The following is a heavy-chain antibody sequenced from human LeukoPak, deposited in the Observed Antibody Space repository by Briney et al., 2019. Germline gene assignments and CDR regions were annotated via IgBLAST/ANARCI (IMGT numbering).Heavy chain of an antibody. J-gene: IGHJ3*02. Sequence: GGSLRLSCAASGFTFSDYYMIWIRQAPGKGLEWVSYISGSGSTMYDADSVKGRFTISRDNAKNSLYLQMNSLRAEDTAVYYCARRSRYGDNAFDIWGQGTMVTVSS. D-gene: IGHD4-17*01. V-gene: IGHV3-11*04. CDR2: ISGSGSTM. CDR1: GFTFSDYY. CDR3: ARRSRYGDNAFDI.